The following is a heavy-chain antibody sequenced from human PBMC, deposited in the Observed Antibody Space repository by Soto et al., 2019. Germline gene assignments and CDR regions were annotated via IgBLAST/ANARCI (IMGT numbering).Heavy chain of an antibody. Sequence: ASVKVSCKVSGYTLTELSMHWVRQAPGKGLEWMGGFDPEDGETIYAQKFQGRVTMTEDTSTDTAYMELSSLRSEDTAVYYCETPSQRLVHGVYYYYGMDVWGQGTTVTVSS. D-gene: IGHD6-19*01. CDR1: GYTLTELS. CDR2: FDPEDGET. CDR3: ETPSQRLVHGVYYYYGMDV. J-gene: IGHJ6*02. V-gene: IGHV1-24*01.